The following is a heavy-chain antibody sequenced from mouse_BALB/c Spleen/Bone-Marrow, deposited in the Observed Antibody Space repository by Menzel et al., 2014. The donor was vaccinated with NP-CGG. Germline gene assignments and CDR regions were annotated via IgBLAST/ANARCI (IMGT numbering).Heavy chain of an antibody. V-gene: IGHV5-6-3*01. D-gene: IGHD2-3*01. CDR1: GFTFSRYG. CDR2: KNRKGDST. CDR3: ARDDGYCVYWFFDV. J-gene: IGHJ1*01. Sequence: EVMLVESGGGLVQPGGSLKLSCAASGFTFSRYGMSWVFQTPDKRLVFVATKNRKGDSTYFPGRVKGRLNISIVNAKKTVCLQMSSLRSEDSAMYDCARDDGYCVYWFFDVWGAGTTVTGSS.